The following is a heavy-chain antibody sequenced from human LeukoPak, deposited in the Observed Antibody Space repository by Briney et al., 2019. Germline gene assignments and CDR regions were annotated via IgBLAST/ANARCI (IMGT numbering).Heavy chain of an antibody. J-gene: IGHJ4*02. CDR3: ARAPGYGDYHPSGFDY. CDR1: GGSISSYY. Sequence: PSETLSLTCTVSGGSISSYYWSWIRQPPGKGLEWIGYIYYSGSTYYNPSLKSRVTISVDTSKNQFSLKLSSVTAADTAVYYCARAPGYGDYHPSGFDYWGQGTLVTVSS. D-gene: IGHD4-17*01. CDR2: IYYSGST. V-gene: IGHV4-59*12.